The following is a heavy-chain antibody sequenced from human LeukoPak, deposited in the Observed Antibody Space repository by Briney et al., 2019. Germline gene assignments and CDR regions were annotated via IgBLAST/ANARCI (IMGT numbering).Heavy chain of an antibody. CDR3: ARRDPRYCSSTSCYDAFDI. J-gene: IGHJ3*02. CDR2: IYYSGST. CDR1: GGSISSGGYY. D-gene: IGHD2-2*01. V-gene: IGHV4-31*03. Sequence: SQTLSLTCTVSGGSISSGGYYWSWIRQHPGKGLEWIGYIYYSGSTYYNPSLKSRVTISVDTSKNQFSLKLSSVTAADTAVYYCARRDPRYCSSTSCYDAFDIWGQGTMVTVSS.